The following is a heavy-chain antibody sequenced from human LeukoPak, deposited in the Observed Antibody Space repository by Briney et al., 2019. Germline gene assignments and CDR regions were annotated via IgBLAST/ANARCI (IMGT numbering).Heavy chain of an antibody. V-gene: IGHV4-59*01. CDR3: ARDRISPYYYGMDV. CDR1: GGSISSYY. CDR2: IYYSGST. J-gene: IGHJ6*02. Sequence: SETLSLTCTVSGGSISSYYWSWIRQPPGKGLEWIGYIYYSGSTNYNPSLKSRVTISVDTSKNQFSLKLSSVTAADTAVYYCARDRISPYYYGMDVWGQGTTVTVSS.